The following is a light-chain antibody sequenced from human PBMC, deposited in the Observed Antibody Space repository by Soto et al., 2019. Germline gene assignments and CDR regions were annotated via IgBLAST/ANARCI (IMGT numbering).Light chain of an antibody. J-gene: IGKJ1*01. CDR2: AAS. Sequence: DIQLTQSPSSLSASVGDRVTITCRASQGINSFLAWYQQKPGKVPKLLIYAASTLQSGVPSRFRGSGSGTDFTLTINSLQPEDVATYSCQKYNSAPRTFGQGTKVEI. CDR3: QKYNSAPRT. CDR1: QGINSF. V-gene: IGKV1-27*01.